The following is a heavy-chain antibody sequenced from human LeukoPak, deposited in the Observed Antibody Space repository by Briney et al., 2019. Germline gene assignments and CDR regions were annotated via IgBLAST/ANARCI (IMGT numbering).Heavy chain of an antibody. CDR1: GGSISSHY. V-gene: IGHV4-59*11. J-gene: IGHJ4*02. CDR2: IYYSGTT. D-gene: IGHD6-13*01. CDR3: ARGVYIAAARYGY. Sequence: SETLSLTCTVSGGSISSHYWSWIRQPPGKGLEWVGYIYYSGTTNYNPSLKSRVTISVDTSKNQFSLKLSSVTAADTAVYYCARGVYIAAARYGYWGQGTLVTVSS.